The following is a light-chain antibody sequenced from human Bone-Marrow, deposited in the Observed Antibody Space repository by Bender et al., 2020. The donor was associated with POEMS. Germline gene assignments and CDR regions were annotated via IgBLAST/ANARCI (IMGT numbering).Light chain of an antibody. Sequence: QSALTQPASVSGSPGQSITISCTGTSSDVGGYNYVSWFQQYPGKAPKVVIYDVTNRPSGVSSRFSGSKSGNTASLTISGLQADDEADYYCSSYASSTTLVVFGTGTKVTVL. CDR2: DVT. V-gene: IGLV2-14*03. J-gene: IGLJ1*01. CDR1: SSDVGGYNY. CDR3: SSYASSTTLVV.